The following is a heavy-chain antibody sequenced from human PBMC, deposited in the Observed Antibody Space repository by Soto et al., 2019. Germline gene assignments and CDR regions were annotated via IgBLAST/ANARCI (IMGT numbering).Heavy chain of an antibody. Sequence: SVKVSCKASGGTFSSYSFSWVRQAPGQGLEWMGRVIPILGMANYAQKFQGRVTITADTSKNQFSLQLNSVTPEDTAVYYCARDRYSSGWYGMDVWGQGTTVTVSS. CDR2: VIPILGMA. J-gene: IGHJ6*02. CDR1: GGTFSSYS. D-gene: IGHD6-19*01. V-gene: IGHV1-69*04. CDR3: ARDRYSSGWYGMDV.